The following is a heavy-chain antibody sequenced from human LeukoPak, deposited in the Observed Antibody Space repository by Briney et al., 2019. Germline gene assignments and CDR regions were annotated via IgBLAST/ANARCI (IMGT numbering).Heavy chain of an antibody. Sequence: GGSLRLSCAASGFTFSNSAMSWVRQAPGKGLEWVSTLSGSGITTYYADSVKGRFTISRDNSRNTLYLQMNSLRAEDTAVYYCARGIYSSGWSYFDYWGHGTLVTVSS. CDR3: ARGIYSSGWSYFDY. CDR1: GFTFSNSA. V-gene: IGHV3-23*01. J-gene: IGHJ4*01. CDR2: LSGSGITT. D-gene: IGHD6-19*01.